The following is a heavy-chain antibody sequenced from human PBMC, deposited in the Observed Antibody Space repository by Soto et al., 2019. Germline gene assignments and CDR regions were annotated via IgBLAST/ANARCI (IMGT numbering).Heavy chain of an antibody. V-gene: IGHV4-31*03. D-gene: IGHD4-4*01. Sequence: SETLSLTCTVSGGSISSGGYYWSWIRQHPGKGLEWIGYIYYSGSTYYNPSLKCRVTISVDTSKNQFSLRLSSLRSEDTAVYYCARTDYSNYVWGQGTLVTVSS. CDR2: IYYSGST. J-gene: IGHJ4*02. CDR1: GGSISSGGYY. CDR3: ARTDYSNYV.